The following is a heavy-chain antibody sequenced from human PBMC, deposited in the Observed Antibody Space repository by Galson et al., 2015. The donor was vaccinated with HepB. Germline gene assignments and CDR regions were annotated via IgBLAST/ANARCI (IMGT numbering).Heavy chain of an antibody. CDR3: AEADSVTTPLDY. CDR2: ISYDGINK. D-gene: IGHD4-17*01. CDR1: GFTFSSYA. Sequence: SLRLSCAASGFTFSSYAMHWVRQAPGEGLEWVAVISYDGINKYYGDSVKGRFTISRDNSKNTLYLEMNYLRAEDTAVYYCAEADSVTTPLDYWGQGTLVTVSS. J-gene: IGHJ4*02. V-gene: IGHV3-30-3*01.